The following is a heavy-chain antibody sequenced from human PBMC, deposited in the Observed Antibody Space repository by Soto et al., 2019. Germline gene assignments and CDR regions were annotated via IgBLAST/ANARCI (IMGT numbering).Heavy chain of an antibody. CDR2: INSDGSST. D-gene: IGHD2-15*01. J-gene: IGHJ3*02. CDR1: GFTFSSYW. Sequence: GESLKISCAASGFTFSSYWMHWVRQAPGKGLVWVSRINSDGSSTSYADSVKGRFTISRDNAKNTLYLQMNSLRAEDTAVYYCARARGGGSADAFDIWGQGTMVTVSS. V-gene: IGHV3-74*01. CDR3: ARARGGGSADAFDI.